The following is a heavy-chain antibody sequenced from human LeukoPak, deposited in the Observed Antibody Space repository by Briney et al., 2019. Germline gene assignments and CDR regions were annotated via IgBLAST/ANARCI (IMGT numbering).Heavy chain of an antibody. CDR1: GFTFSSYA. CDR2: VSFDGRNT. V-gene: IGHV3-30*04. CDR3: AKVGAFYDVLTGWVDN. D-gene: IGHD3-9*01. Sequence: PGRSLRLSCAASGFTFSSYAMHWVRQAPGKGLEWVSVVSFDGRNTYYADSVKGRFTISRDNSKNTLYLQMNSLRAEDTAVYYCAKVGAFYDVLTGWVDNWGQGTLVTVSS. J-gene: IGHJ4*02.